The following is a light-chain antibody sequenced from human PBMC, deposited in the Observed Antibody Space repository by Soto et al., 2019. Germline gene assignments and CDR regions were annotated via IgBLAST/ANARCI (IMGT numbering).Light chain of an antibody. Sequence: EIVMTQSPATLSVSPGEGATLSCKASQNVYNNLAWYQQRPGQPPRLLIYDASPRATGSSARFSGSGYGTDFTLTVSSLQSEDFAVYFCQQCRNWPLTFGGGTKVEIK. CDR3: QQCRNWPLT. V-gene: IGKV3-15*01. CDR2: DAS. J-gene: IGKJ4*01. CDR1: QNVYNN.